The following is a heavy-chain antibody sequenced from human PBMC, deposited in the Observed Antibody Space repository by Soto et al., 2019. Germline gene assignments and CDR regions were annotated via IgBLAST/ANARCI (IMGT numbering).Heavy chain of an antibody. CDR1: GGSISSGGYY. V-gene: IGHV4-31*03. CDR2: IYYSGST. Sequence: QVQLQESGPGLVKPSQTLSLTCTVSGGSISSGGYYWSWIRQHPGKGLEWIGYIYYSGSTYYNPSSKDRVTISVDTSKNQFALKLSSVTAADTAVYYCARNAEMATISYFYYYYGMDVWGQGTTVTVSS. J-gene: IGHJ6*02. CDR3: ARNAEMATISYFYYYYGMDV. D-gene: IGHD5-12*01.